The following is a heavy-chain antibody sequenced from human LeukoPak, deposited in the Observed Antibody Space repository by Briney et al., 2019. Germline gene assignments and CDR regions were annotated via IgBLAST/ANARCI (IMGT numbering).Heavy chain of an antibody. V-gene: IGHV3-11*04. CDR2: ISSSGSTI. CDR1: GFTFSDYY. Sequence: GGSLRLSCAASGFTFSDYYMSWIRQAPGKGLEWVSYISSSGSTIYYADSVKGRFTISRDNAKNSLYLQMNSLRAEDTAVYYCARVGVAYCGGDCYSPASADAFDIWGQGTMVTVSS. D-gene: IGHD2-21*02. J-gene: IGHJ3*02. CDR3: ARVGVAYCGGDCYSPASADAFDI.